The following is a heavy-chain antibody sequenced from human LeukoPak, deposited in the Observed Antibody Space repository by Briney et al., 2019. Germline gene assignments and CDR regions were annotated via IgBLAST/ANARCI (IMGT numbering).Heavy chain of an antibody. J-gene: IGHJ5*02. Sequence: GGSLRLSCATSGFTFTNYAMNWVRQAPGKGLEWVSAVTGPGDTTYYADSAVYLQMKSLRAEDTAIYYCAKGAEIDLWGQGTLVTVSS. CDR1: GFTFTNYA. D-gene: IGHD3-16*01. CDR2: VTGPGDTT. CDR3: AKGAEIDL. V-gene: IGHV3-23*01.